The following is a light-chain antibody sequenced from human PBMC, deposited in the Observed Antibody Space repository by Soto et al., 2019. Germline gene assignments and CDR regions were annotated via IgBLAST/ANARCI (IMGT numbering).Light chain of an antibody. V-gene: IGKV1-39*01. CDR2: AAS. CDR3: QQSYSTPYT. Sequence: DIQMTQSPSSLSASVGDRVIITCRASQSISSYLNWYQQKPGKAPNLLISAASSLQSGVPSRLSGGGSGADFTLTSSSLQPEDFATYSCQQSYSTPYTFGQGTKVEIK. CDR1: QSISSY. J-gene: IGKJ2*01.